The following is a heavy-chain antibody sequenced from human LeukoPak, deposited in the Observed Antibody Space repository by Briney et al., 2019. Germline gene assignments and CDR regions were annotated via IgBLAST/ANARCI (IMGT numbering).Heavy chain of an antibody. J-gene: IGHJ4*02. CDR2: ISPSSGSR. V-gene: IGHV1-46*01. CDR1: GYTFSSHK. CDR3: ARDLPPYYFDY. Sequence: GASVKVSCKTSGYTFSSHKMHWVRQAPGQGLEWMGIISPSSGSRIYAQKFQGRVTITADKSTSTAYMDLSSLRSEDTAVYYCARDLPPYYFDYWGQGTLVTVSS.